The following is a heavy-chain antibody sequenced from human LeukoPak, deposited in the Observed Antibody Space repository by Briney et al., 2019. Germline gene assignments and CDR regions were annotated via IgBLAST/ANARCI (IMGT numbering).Heavy chain of an antibody. J-gene: IGHJ4*02. CDR1: GYTFTGYY. CDR3: ARDRSGWYGLEPDFDY. V-gene: IGHV1-2*02. D-gene: IGHD6-19*01. Sequence: WASVKVSCKASGYTFTGYYMHWVRQAPGQGLEWMGWINPNSGGTNYAQKFQGRVTMTRDTSISTAYMELSRLRSDDTAVYYCARDRSGWYGLEPDFDYWGQGTLVTVSS. CDR2: INPNSGGT.